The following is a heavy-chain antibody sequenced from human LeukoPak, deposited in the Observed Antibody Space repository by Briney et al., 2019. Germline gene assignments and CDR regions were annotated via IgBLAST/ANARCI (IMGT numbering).Heavy chain of an antibody. CDR1: GVSISSSSYY. CDR3: ARRGKWLASHFDY. D-gene: IGHD6-19*01. V-gene: IGHV4-39*01. CDR2: IYYSGST. J-gene: IGHJ4*02. Sequence: MPSETLSLTCTVSGVSISSSSYYWGWIRQPPGKGLEWIGSIYYSGSTYYNPSLKSRVTISVDTSKNQFSLKLSSVTAADTAVYYCARRGKWLASHFDYWGQGTLVTVSS.